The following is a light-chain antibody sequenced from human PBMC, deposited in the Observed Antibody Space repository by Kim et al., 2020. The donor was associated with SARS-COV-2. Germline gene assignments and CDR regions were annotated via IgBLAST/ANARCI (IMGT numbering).Light chain of an antibody. J-gene: IGKJ3*01. Sequence: IQLTQSPSSLSASVGDRVTITCRASQGISSYLAWYQQKPGKAPKLLIYAASTLQSGVPSRVSGSGSGTDFTLTISSLQPEDFATYYWQQLNSYAFTFGPGTKVDIK. CDR2: AAS. CDR3: QQLNSYAFT. V-gene: IGKV1-9*01. CDR1: QGISSY.